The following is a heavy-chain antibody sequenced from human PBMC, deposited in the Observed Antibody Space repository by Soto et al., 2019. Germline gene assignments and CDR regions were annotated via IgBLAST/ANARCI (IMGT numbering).Heavy chain of an antibody. CDR2: LYYSGNT. V-gene: IGHV4-39*01. J-gene: IGHJ4*02. Sequence: SETLSLTCAVSGGSIISSDYFWAWLRQPPGKGLECIGSLYYSGNTHYNPSLQSRVAISVDTSKNQFSLRLASVTAADTAVYYCARLAAGAAAHSYFGRWGQG. CDR3: ARLAAGAAAHSYFGR. CDR1: GGSIISSDYF. D-gene: IGHD6-19*01.